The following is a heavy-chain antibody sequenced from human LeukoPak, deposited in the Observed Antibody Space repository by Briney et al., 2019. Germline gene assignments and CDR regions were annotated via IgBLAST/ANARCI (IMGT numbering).Heavy chain of an antibody. Sequence: SETLSLTCSVSDDSITMYYWTWIRQPPGKGLEWIGYIYYSGSTNYNPSLKSRVTISVDTSKNQFSLKLSSVTAADTAVYYCARGPSGTPEYYFVYWGQGTLVTVSS. CDR2: IYYSGST. CDR3: ARGPSGTPEYYFVY. V-gene: IGHV4-59*01. D-gene: IGHD2-2*01. CDR1: DDSITMYY. J-gene: IGHJ4*02.